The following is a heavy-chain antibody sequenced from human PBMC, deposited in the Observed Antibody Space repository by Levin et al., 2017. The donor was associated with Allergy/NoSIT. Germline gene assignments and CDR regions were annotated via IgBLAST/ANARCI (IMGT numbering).Heavy chain of an antibody. CDR2: IYYSGAT. V-gene: IGHV4-31*03. Sequence: SETLSLTCTVSGGSIIGGGYYWGWIRQHPVRGLEWIGHIYYSGATYYNPSLNSRLSISVDTSKSQFSLNLNSVTAADTALYYCARVRAAAGKGWFDSWGQGMLVTVSS. D-gene: IGHD6-13*01. CDR3: ARVRAAAGKGWFDS. J-gene: IGHJ5*01. CDR1: GGSIIGGGYY.